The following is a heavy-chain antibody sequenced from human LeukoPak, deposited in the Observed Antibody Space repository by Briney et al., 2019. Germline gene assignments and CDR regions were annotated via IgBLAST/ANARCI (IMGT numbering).Heavy chain of an antibody. D-gene: IGHD6-13*01. V-gene: IGHV4-59*01. CDR1: GGSISSYY. J-gene: IGHJ4*02. CDR2: IVYSGST. CDR3: ARTGGPTYSSSWYI. Sequence: SETLSLTCTVSGGSISSYYWSWIRQPPGKGLEWIGYIVYSGSTNYKPSLKSRVTISVDTSKNQFSLKVSSVTAADTAVYYCARTGGPTYSSSWYIWGQGTLVTVSS.